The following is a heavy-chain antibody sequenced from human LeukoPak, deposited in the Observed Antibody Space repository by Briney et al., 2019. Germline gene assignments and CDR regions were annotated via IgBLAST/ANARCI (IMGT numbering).Heavy chain of an antibody. CDR3: AKGPYGGNTYYFDY. CDR1: GFPFSSYW. D-gene: IGHD4-23*01. CDR2: IKQDGSKK. Sequence: GGSLRLSCVASGFPFSSYWMTWVRQAPGKGLEWVANIKQDGSKKSYVDSVKGRFTISRDNAKNSLYLQMNSLRAEDTAIYYCAKGPYGGNTYYFDYWGQGTLVTVSS. J-gene: IGHJ4*02. V-gene: IGHV3-7*01.